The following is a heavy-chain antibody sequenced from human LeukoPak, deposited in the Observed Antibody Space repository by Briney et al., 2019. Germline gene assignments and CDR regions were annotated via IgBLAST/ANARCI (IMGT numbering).Heavy chain of an antibody. CDR1: GFTFTSYW. Sequence: GESLKISCQGSGFTFTSYWIGWVRQMPGKGLEWMGIIYPGDSNTRYSPPFQGQVTMSADKSISTAYLQWSSLRASDTAMYYCATRRAVAGKYYFDSWGQGTLVTVSS. D-gene: IGHD6-19*01. CDR2: IYPGDSNT. V-gene: IGHV5-51*01. J-gene: IGHJ4*02. CDR3: ATRRAVAGKYYFDS.